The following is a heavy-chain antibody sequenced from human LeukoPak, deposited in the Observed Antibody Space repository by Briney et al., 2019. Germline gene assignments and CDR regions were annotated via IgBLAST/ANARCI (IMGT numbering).Heavy chain of an antibody. CDR3: ARVAYSSGWYDY. J-gene: IGHJ4*02. CDR1: GFTFSSYA. V-gene: IGHV3-30-3*01. Sequence: PGRTLRLSCAASGFTFSSYAMHWVRQAPGKGLECGAAISYDGSNKYYEDSVKGRFTISRENSKNTLYLQMNSVRAEDTAVYYCARVAYSSGWYDYWGQGTQVTVSS. D-gene: IGHD6-19*01. CDR2: ISYDGSNK.